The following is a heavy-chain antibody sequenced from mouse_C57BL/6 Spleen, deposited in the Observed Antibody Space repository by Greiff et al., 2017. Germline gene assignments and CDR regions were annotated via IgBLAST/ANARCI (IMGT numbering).Heavy chain of an antibody. CDR2: IDPENGDT. V-gene: IGHV14-4*01. CDR1: GFNIKDDS. CDR3: TTWVRAMDY. D-gene: IGHD2-14*01. J-gene: IGHJ4*01. Sequence: DVKLQESGAELVRPGASVKLSCTASGFNIKDDSMHWVKQRPEQGLEWIGWIDPENGDTEYASKFQGKATITADTSSNTAYLQLSSLTSEDTAVYYCTTWVRAMDYWGQGTSVTVSS.